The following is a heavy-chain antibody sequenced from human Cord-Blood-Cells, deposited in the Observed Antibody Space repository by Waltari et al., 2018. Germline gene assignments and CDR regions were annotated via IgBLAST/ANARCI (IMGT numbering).Heavy chain of an antibody. Sequence: QVQLVQSGAEVKKPGASEKVACKASGYNLTSCDINWVLKATVQGLEWMGWMNPNSGNTGYAQKFQGRVTMTRNTSISTAYMELSSLRSEDTAVYYCARGEYSSSWYDYWGQGTLVTVSS. V-gene: IGHV1-8*01. CDR2: MNPNSGNT. CDR3: ARGEYSSSWYDY. J-gene: IGHJ4*02. CDR1: GYNLTSCD. D-gene: IGHD6-13*01.